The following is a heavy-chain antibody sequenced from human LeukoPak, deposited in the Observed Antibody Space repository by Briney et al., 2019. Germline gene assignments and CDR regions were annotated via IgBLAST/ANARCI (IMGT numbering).Heavy chain of an antibody. CDR1: GYTFTSYG. CDR2: ISAYNGNT. J-gene: IGHJ6*02. D-gene: IGHD3-22*01. V-gene: IGHV1-18*01. Sequence: ASVKVSCKASGYTFTSYGISWVRQAPGQGLEWMGWISAYNGNTNYAQKLQGRVTMTTDTSTSTAYMELRSLRSDDTAVYYCARDQNSSGYYPLLGDYGMDVWGQGTTVTVSS. CDR3: ARDQNSSGYYPLLGDYGMDV.